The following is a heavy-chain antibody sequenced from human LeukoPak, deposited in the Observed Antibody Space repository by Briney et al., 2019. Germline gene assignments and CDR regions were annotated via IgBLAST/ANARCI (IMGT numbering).Heavy chain of an antibody. J-gene: IGHJ3*02. Sequence: ASVKVSCTASGYTFTAYYIHWVRQAPGQGLEWMGWIKPSSGGTNYARNFQDWVTITRDTSISTVYMEMSRMRSHDTAVYYCARGDDGDFGSSAFDIWGQGTMVTVSS. CDR2: IKPSSGGT. CDR3: ARGDDGDFGSSAFDI. V-gene: IGHV1-2*04. CDR1: GYTFTAYY. D-gene: IGHD1-1*01.